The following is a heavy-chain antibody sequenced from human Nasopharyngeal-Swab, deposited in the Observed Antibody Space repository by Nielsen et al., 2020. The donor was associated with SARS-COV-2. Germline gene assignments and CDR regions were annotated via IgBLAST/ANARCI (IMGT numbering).Heavy chain of an antibody. CDR3: AKGGSLSGSWD. CDR1: GFTFSSYA. J-gene: IGHJ4*02. D-gene: IGHD1-26*01. Sequence: GESLKISCAASGFTFSSYAMHWVRQAPGKGLEWMTLISYDGSNKYYADSVKGRFTISRDNSKNTLFLQMSSLRDEDTAVYYCAKGGSLSGSWDWGQGTLVTVSS. V-gene: IGHV3-30*04. CDR2: ISYDGSNK.